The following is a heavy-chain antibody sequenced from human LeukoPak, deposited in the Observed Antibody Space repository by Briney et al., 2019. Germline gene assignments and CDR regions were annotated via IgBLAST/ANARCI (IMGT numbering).Heavy chain of an antibody. CDR3: AREYALAAVGTSGYYYFGMDV. CDR2: IPYDGSNK. CDR1: GFTFSSHA. J-gene: IGHJ6*02. D-gene: IGHD6-13*01. V-gene: IGHV3-30-3*01. Sequence: GGSLRLSCAASGFTFSSHAMHWVRQAPGKGLEWVAVIPYDGSNKYYADSVKGRFTISRDNSKNTLYLQMNSLRAEDTAVYYCAREYALAAVGTSGYYYFGMDVWGQGTTVTVSS.